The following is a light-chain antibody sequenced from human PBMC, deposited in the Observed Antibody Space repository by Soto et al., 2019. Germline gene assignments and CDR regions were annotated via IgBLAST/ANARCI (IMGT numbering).Light chain of an antibody. V-gene: IGLV2-14*01. CDR3: SSYTSSSILI. J-gene: IGLJ2*01. Sequence: QSALTQPASVSGSPGQSITSSCSGTSSDVGDYYYGSWYQQHPGKAPKLLIYGVTDRPSGVSHRIAGSRSDSTASLTISGLQAEDGAEYYCSSYTSSSILIFGGGTKVTVL. CDR1: SSDVGDYYY. CDR2: GVT.